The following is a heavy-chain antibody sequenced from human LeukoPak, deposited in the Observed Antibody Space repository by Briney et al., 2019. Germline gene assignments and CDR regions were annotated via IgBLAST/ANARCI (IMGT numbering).Heavy chain of an antibody. J-gene: IGHJ4*02. CDR3: AREEDDILTGYYGFDY. CDR2: IYTSGST. CDR1: GGSISSYY. D-gene: IGHD3-9*01. Sequence: SETLSLTCTVSGGSISSYYWTWIGQPAGKGLEWIGRIYTSGSTNNNPSLKSRVTMSVDTSKNQFSLKLSSVTAADTAVYYCAREEDDILTGYYGFDYWGQGTLVTVSS. V-gene: IGHV4-4*07.